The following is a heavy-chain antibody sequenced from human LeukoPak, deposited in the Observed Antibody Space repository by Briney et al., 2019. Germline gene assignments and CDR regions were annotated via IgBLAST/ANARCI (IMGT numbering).Heavy chain of an antibody. CDR1: GYTFTSSA. D-gene: IGHD4-17*01. Sequence: GASVRVSCKASGYTFTSSAISWVRQAPGQGLEWMGWISAYNGNTNYAQKLQGRVTMTTDTSTSTAYMELRSLRSDDTAVYYCARDAAYGADYWYFDLWGRGTLVTVSS. V-gene: IGHV1-18*01. CDR3: ARDAAYGADYWYFDL. J-gene: IGHJ2*01. CDR2: ISAYNGNT.